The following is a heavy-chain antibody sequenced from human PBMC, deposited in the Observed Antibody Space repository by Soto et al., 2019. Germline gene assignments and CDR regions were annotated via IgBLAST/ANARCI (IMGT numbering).Heavy chain of an antibody. Sequence: PSETLSLTCTVSGGSISSGGYYWSWIRQHPGKGLEWIGYIYYSGSTYYNPSLKIRVTISVDTSKNQFSLKLSSVTAADTAVYYCARDSTLRPIDYSGQGTLVTVSS. CDR2: IYYSGST. V-gene: IGHV4-31*03. J-gene: IGHJ4*02. CDR3: ARDSTLRPIDY. CDR1: GGSISSGGYY. D-gene: IGHD4-17*01.